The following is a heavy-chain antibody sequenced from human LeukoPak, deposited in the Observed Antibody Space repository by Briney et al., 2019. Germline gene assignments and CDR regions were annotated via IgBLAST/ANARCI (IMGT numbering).Heavy chain of an antibody. CDR1: GGSINSYY. V-gene: IGHV4-59*01. J-gene: IGHJ4*02. CDR3: ARGTQWLYNFDY. Sequence: SETLSLSCTVSGGSINSYYWSWLRQPPGKGLEWIGYIYYSGSTNYNPSLKSRVAISVDTPKNQFSLKLSSVTAADTAVYYCARGTQWLYNFDYWGQGTLVTVSS. CDR2: IYYSGST. D-gene: IGHD6-19*01.